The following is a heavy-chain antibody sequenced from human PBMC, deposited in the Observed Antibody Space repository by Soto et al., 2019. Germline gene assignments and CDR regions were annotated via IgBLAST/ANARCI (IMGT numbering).Heavy chain of an antibody. CDR1: GLTVTSNP. Sequence: PGGSLRLSCAVSGLTVTSNPMSWVRQAPEKGLEWVSIIYVSGDTSYSDSVRGRFTVSRDDSKNMVYLQMNGLRAEDTAMYYCTGSKGYFVRAYWGQGTPVTVSS. J-gene: IGHJ4*02. D-gene: IGHD3-22*01. CDR2: IYVSGDT. CDR3: TGSKGYFVRAY. V-gene: IGHV3-66*01.